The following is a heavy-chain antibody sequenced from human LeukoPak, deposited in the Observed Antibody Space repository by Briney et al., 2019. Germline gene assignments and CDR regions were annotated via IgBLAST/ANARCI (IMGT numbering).Heavy chain of an antibody. CDR1: GFTFSNAG. CDR2: IKSKTDGGTK. CDR3: TSITT. J-gene: IGHJ4*02. D-gene: IGHD3-3*01. Sequence: GGSLRLSCAASGFTFSNAGMNWGRQAPGKGLELVWRIKSKTDGGTKDYAAPVKGRFTISRDDSKNTLYLQMNSLKTEDTAVYYCTSITTWGQGTLVTVSS. V-gene: IGHV3-15*01.